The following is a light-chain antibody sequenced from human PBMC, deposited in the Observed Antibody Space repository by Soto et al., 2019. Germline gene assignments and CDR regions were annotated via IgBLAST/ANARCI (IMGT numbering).Light chain of an antibody. J-gene: IGLJ2*01. CDR1: KLGGKY. CDR3: QAWDSSVV. Sequence: SYELTQPPSVSVSPGQTASMTCSGDKLGGKYVCWYQQKPGQSPVLVIYDDSKRPSGIPERFSGSNSGNTATLTISGTQAMDEADYYCQAWDSSVVFVGGTKLTVL. CDR2: DDS. V-gene: IGLV3-1*01.